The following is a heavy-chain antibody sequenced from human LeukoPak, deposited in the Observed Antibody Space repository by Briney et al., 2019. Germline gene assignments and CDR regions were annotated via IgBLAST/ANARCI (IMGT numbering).Heavy chain of an antibody. CDR3: ARGQADIVATMNY. D-gene: IGHD5-12*01. CDR2: IYYSGST. V-gene: IGHV4-59*01. Sequence: SETLSLTCTVSGGSISSYFWNWIRQPPGKGLEWVGFIYYSGSTNYNPSLKSRVTMSVDTSKNQFSLRLSSVTAADTAVYFCARGQADIVATMNYWGQGTLVTVSS. CDR1: GGSISSYF. J-gene: IGHJ4*02.